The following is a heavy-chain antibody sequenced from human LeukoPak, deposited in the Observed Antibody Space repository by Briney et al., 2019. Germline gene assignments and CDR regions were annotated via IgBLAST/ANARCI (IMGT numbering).Heavy chain of an antibody. Sequence: CLRLSCAPAGLTLNNYYMSWVRRAAGKWMGWISYISISGYSTSYAGSVTGRFTISRDHATTSLYLQTNRLLPEHTAFYFSARRYDFRSCYYGWFDPWGQGTLVTVSS. CDR3: ARRYDFRSCYYGWFDP. V-gene: IGHV3-11*04. D-gene: IGHD3-3*01. CDR1: GLTLNNYY. CDR2: ISISGYST. J-gene: IGHJ5*02.